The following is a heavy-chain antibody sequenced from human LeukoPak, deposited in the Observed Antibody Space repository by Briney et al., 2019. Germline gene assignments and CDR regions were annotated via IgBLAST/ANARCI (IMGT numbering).Heavy chain of an antibody. CDR3: ARVADYDFLSGYYSPFNH. J-gene: IGHJ4*02. Sequence: PGGSLRLSCAASGFSFSRYWMTWVRQAPGKGLERGANIKGDESDDHYVASVRGRFTISRDNAKRSLYLQMNNLRAQDTGVYYCARVADYDFLSGYYSPFNHWGQGVLVIVSS. CDR2: IKGDESDD. CDR1: GFSFSRYW. V-gene: IGHV3-7*01. D-gene: IGHD3-3*01.